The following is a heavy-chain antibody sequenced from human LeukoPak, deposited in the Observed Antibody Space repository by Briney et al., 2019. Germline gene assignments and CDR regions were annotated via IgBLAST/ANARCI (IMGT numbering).Heavy chain of an antibody. CDR2: ISGDGGRP. CDR3: SKDRVDTAMADAFDI. V-gene: IGHV3-43*02. J-gene: IGHJ3*02. Sequence: GGSLRLSCAASGFTFIDYAMHWVRQAPGKGLEWVSLISGDGGRPYFVDSVKGRFTNSRDNSKNSLYLQMNSLRTEDTALYYCSKDRVDTAMADAFDIWGQGTMVTVSS. D-gene: IGHD5-18*01. CDR1: GFTFIDYA.